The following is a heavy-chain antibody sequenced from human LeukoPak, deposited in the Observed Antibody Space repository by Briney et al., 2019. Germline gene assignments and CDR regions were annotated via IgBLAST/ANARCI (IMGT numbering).Heavy chain of an antibody. CDR3: ARGPPNGGGMGY. V-gene: IGHV4-30-2*01. J-gene: IGHJ4*02. Sequence: PSETLSLTCTVSGGSISSGGYYWSWIRQPPGKGLEWIGYIYHSGSTYYNPSLKSRVTISVDRSKNQFSLKLSSVTAADTAVYYCARGPPNGGGMGYWGQGTLVTVSS. CDR2: IYHSGST. CDR1: GGSISSGGYY. D-gene: IGHD3-16*01.